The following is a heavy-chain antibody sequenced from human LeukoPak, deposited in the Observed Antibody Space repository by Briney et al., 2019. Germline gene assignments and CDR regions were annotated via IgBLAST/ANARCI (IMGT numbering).Heavy chain of an antibody. CDR1: GFTFSSYA. CDR2: ISGSGGSS. V-gene: IGHV3-23*01. CDR3: AKDASSSGTCYSPCDY. Sequence: GGSLRLSCAASGFTFSSYAMTWVRQAPGKGLEWVSSISGSGGSSYYADPVKGRFTISRDNSKNTLYLQMYGLRAEDTALYYCAKDASSSGTCYSPCDYWGHGTLVTVS. J-gene: IGHJ4*01. D-gene: IGHD3-10*01.